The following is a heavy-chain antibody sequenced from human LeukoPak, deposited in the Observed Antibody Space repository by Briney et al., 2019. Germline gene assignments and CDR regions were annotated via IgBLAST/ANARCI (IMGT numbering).Heavy chain of an antibody. J-gene: IGHJ4*02. CDR3: ASTYYDVWTEFDY. CDR2: IYYSGST. Sequence: SETLSLTCTVSGGSISSGDYYWSWIRQPPGKGLEWIGYIYYSGSTYYNPSLKSRVTISVDTPKNQFSLKLSSVTAADTAVYYCASTYYDVWTEFDYWGQGTLVTVSS. CDR1: GGSISSGDYY. D-gene: IGHD3-3*01. V-gene: IGHV4-30-4*01.